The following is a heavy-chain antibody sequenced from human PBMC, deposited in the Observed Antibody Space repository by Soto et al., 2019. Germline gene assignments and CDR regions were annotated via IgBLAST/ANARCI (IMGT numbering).Heavy chain of an antibody. V-gene: IGHV3-23*01. Sequence: PGGSLRLSCAASGFTFSSYAMSWVRQAPGKGLEWVSAISGSGGSTYYADSVKGRFTISRDNSKNTLYLQMNSLRAEDTAVYYCAKDLISWCDRFWYFDYWGQGTLVTVSS. J-gene: IGHJ4*02. D-gene: IGHD2-8*02. CDR3: AKDLISWCDRFWYFDY. CDR2: ISGSGGST. CDR1: GFTFSSYA.